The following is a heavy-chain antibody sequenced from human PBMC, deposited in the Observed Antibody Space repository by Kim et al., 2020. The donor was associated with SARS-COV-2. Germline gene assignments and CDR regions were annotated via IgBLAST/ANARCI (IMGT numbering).Heavy chain of an antibody. CDR2: IVPIFGTT. CDR3: ARDRGTFGTPFDY. Sequence: SVKVSCKASGDTFSNYAFTWVRQAPGQRLEWLGGIVPIFGTTKYPQKFQGRVTITADESTSTAYMELSSLSSEDTAIYYCARDRGTFGTPFDYWGQGTLVTVSS. D-gene: IGHD1-1*01. V-gene: IGHV1-69*13. CDR1: GDTFSNYA. J-gene: IGHJ4*02.